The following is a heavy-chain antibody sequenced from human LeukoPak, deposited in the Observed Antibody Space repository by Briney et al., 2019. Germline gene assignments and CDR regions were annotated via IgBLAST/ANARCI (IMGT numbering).Heavy chain of an antibody. CDR1: EFTFSSYA. V-gene: IGHV3-23*01. CDR3: AKGGHYYYYGMDV. D-gene: IGHD3-16*01. CDR2: ISGSGGST. J-gene: IGHJ6*02. Sequence: PGGSLRLSCAASEFTFSSYAMSWVRQAPGKGLEWVSAISGSGGSTYYADSVKGRFTISRDNPKNTLYLQMNSLRAEDTAVYYCAKGGHYYYYGMDVWGQGTTVTVSS.